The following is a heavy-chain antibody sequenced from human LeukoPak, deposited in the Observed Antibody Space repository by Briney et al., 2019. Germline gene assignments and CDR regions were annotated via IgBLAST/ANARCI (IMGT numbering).Heavy chain of an antibody. CDR1: GFTFSSYS. D-gene: IGHD2-8*01. CDR2: ISSSSSYI. Sequence: PGGSLRLSCAASGFTFSSYSMNWVRQAPGKGLEWVSSISSSSSYIYYADSVKGRFTISRDNTKNSLYLQMNSLRAEDTAVYYCARDIVLIVYATYYFDYWGQGTLVTVSS. V-gene: IGHV3-21*01. CDR3: ARDIVLIVYATYYFDY. J-gene: IGHJ4*02.